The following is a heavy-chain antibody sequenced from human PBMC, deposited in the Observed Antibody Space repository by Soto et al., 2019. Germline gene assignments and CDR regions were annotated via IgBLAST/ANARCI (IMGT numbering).Heavy chain of an antibody. CDR2: ISAYNGNT. Sequence: GASVKVSCKASGYTFTSCGISWVRQAPGQGLEWMGWISAYNGNTNYAQKLQGRVTMTTDTSTSTAYMELRSLRSDDTAVYYCARPYGSGSYYYYYGMDVWGQGTTVTVSS. CDR3: ARPYGSGSYYYYYGMDV. CDR1: GYTFTSCG. V-gene: IGHV1-18*01. J-gene: IGHJ6*02. D-gene: IGHD3-10*01.